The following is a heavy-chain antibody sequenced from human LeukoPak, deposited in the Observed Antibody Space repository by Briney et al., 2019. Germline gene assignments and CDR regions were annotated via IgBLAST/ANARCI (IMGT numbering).Heavy chain of an antibody. CDR2: ISSSSSTI. J-gene: IGHJ4*02. D-gene: IGHD3-3*01. V-gene: IGHV3-48*02. CDR1: GFTFSSYS. CDR3: ASNFFWSGQYFDY. Sequence: PGGSLRLSCAASGFTFSSYSMNWVRQAPGKGLEWVSHISSSSSTIYYADSVKGRFTISRDNAKNSLYLQMNSLRDEDTAVYYCASNFFWSGQYFDYWGQGTLVTVSS.